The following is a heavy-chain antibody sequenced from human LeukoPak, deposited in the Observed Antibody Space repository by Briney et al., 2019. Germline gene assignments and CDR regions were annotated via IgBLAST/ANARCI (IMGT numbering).Heavy chain of an antibody. J-gene: IGHJ4*02. D-gene: IGHD3-10*01. CDR3: AKDSNSVIMWFEN. Sequence: GGSLRLSCAASGFTFSNYAMSWVRQAPGKGLEWVSGVSVSGAHYADSVKGRFTVSRDSSKETLYLQLNSLRLEDTAVYYCAKDSNSVIMWFENWGQGTLVTVSS. CDR1: GFTFSNYA. CDR2: VSVSGA. V-gene: IGHV3-23*01.